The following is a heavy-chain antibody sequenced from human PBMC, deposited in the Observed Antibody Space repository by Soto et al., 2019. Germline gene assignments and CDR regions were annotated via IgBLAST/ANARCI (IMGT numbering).Heavy chain of an antibody. CDR2: IYYSGST. V-gene: IGHV4-59*08. CDR1: GGSISSYY. D-gene: IGHD2-2*01. J-gene: IGHJ4*02. Sequence: SETLSLTCTVSGGSISSYYWSWIRQPPGKGLEWIGYIYYSGSTNYNPSLKSRVTISVDTSKNQFSLKLSSVTAADTAVYYCARLFSGYCSSTSCWGYYFDYWGQGTLVTVSS. CDR3: ARLFSGYCSSTSCWGYYFDY.